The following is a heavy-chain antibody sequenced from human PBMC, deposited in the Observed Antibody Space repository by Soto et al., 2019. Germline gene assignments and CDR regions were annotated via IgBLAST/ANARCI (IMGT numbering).Heavy chain of an antibody. CDR1: GYTFTSYG. D-gene: IGHD1-26*01. J-gene: IGHJ3*02. CDR2: ISAYNGNT. CDR3: AKDQELGATDAFDI. Sequence: GASVKVSCKASGYTFTSYGISWVRQAPGQGLEWMGWISAYNGNTNYAQKLQGRVTMTTDTSTSTAYMELRSLRSDGTAVYYCAKDQELGATDAFDIWGQGTMVTVS. V-gene: IGHV1-18*04.